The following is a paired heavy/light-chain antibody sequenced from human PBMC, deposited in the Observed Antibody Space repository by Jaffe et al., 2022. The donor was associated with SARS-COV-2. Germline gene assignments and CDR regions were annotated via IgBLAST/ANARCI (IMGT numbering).Heavy chain of an antibody. CDR1: GFSLSARGVG. Sequence: QITLKESGPTLAKPTQTLTLTCTVSGFSLSARGVGVGWIRQPPGKALEWLALIYWDGDERYSPSLKSRLTITKDTSTNQVVLTLTNMDPLDTATYYCAHATDILDTTGYYFDSWGQGTLVTVSS. D-gene: IGHD5-12*01. CDR2: IYWDGDE. V-gene: IGHV2-5*02. CDR3: AHATDILDTTGYYFDS. J-gene: IGHJ4*02.
Light chain of an antibody. J-gene: IGKJ4*01. CDR2: AAS. Sequence: DIQMTQSPSTLSASVGDRVTITCRASQSISWWLAWYQQKPGKAPKLLIYAASVLESGVPSRFSGSGSGTAFTLSISSLQPDDFATYYCQHYNTYSLTFGGGTRVEIK. CDR1: QSISWW. V-gene: IGKV1-5*03. CDR3: QHYNTYSLT.